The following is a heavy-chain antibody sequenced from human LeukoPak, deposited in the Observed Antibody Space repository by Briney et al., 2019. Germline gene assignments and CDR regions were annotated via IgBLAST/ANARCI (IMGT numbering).Heavy chain of an antibody. J-gene: IGHJ4*02. CDR2: IYPGDSET. CDR3: ARMATILMDFDY. CDR1: GSSFTSYW. D-gene: IGHD5-12*01. Sequence: GAALEISCKGSGSSFTSYWIGWGRPMPGKGLEWMGIIYPGDSETKYSPSFHGQVTVSAHKSISTAYLQWSSLKASDPAMFYCARMATILMDFDYWGQGTPVTVSS. V-gene: IGHV5-51*01.